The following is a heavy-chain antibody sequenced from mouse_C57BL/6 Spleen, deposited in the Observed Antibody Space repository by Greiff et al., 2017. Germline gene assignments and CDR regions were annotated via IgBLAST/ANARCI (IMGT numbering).Heavy chain of an antibody. D-gene: IGHD1-1*01. J-gene: IGHJ1*03. V-gene: IGHV1-18*01. CDR2: INPNNGGT. CDR1: GYTFTDYN. CDR3: ARGAGDYYGPHWYFDV. Sequence: EVQLQQSGPELVKPGASVKISCKASGYTFTDYNMDWVKQSPGQGLEWIGYINPNNGGTIYNQKFKGKATLTVDKSSSTAYMELRSLTSEDTAVYYVARGAGDYYGPHWYFDVWGTGTTVTVSS.